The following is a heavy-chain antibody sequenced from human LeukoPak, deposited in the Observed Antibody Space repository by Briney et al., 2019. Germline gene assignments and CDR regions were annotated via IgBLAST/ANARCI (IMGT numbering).Heavy chain of an antibody. CDR1: RFTFSSYW. D-gene: IGHD2-15*01. Sequence: TGGSLRLSCAASRFTFSSYWMNWVRQAPGKGLEWVANIKQDGSETYYVDSVKGRFTISRDNAKNTLYLQMNSLRAEDTAVYYCARAGYLSRQRGGNDAFDIWGQGTMVTVSS. CDR2: IKQDGSET. V-gene: IGHV3-7*01. J-gene: IGHJ3*02. CDR3: ARAGYLSRQRGGNDAFDI.